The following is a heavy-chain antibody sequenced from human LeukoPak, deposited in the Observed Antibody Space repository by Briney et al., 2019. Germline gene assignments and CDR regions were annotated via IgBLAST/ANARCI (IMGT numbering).Heavy chain of an antibody. J-gene: IGHJ4*02. V-gene: IGHV1-2*02. CDR2: INPNSGGT. D-gene: IGHD6-13*01. CDR1: GYTFTVYF. Sequence: ASVKVSCKASGYTFTVYFMHWVRQAPGQGLEWMGWINPNSGGTNYAQKFQGRVTMTRDTSSNTAYMELSRLRSDDTAVYYCARAPSYSSSWYLVDYWGQGTLVTVSS. CDR3: ARAPSYSSSWYLVDY.